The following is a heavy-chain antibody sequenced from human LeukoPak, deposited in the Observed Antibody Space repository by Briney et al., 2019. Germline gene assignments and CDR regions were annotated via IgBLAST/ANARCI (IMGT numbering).Heavy chain of an antibody. Sequence: PGGSLRLSCAASGFTFSNAWMSWVRQAPGKGLEWVGRIKSKTDGGTTDYAAPVKGRFTISRDDSKNTLYLQMNSLKTEDTAVYYCTTGASKYSSGKDYWGQGTLVTVSS. V-gene: IGHV3-15*01. CDR2: IKSKTDGGTT. D-gene: IGHD6-19*01. CDR1: GFTFSNAW. J-gene: IGHJ4*02. CDR3: TTGASKYSSGKDY.